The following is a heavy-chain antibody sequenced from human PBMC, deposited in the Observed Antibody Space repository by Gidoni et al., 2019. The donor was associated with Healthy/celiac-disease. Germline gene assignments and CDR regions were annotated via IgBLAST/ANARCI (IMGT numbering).Heavy chain of an antibody. CDR3: ARGRIAARPSDY. D-gene: IGHD6-6*01. CDR2: INHSGST. Sequence: QVQLQQWGAGRLRPSETLSLTCAVYGGSVSGYYWSWIRQPPGTGLEWIGEINHSGSTNYNPSLKSRVTISVDTSKNQFSLKLSSVTAADTAVYYCARGRIAARPSDYWGQGTLVTVSS. V-gene: IGHV4-34*01. CDR1: GGSVSGYY. J-gene: IGHJ4*02.